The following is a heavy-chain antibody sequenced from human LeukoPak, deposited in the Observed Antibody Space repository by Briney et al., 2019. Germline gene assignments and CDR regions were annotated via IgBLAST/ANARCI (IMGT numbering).Heavy chain of an antibody. CDR2: ISYDGSNK. J-gene: IGHJ4*02. CDR1: GFTFSSYA. D-gene: IGHD1-26*01. Sequence: GGSLRLSCAASGFTFSSYAMSWVRQAPGKGLEWVAVISYDGSNKYYADSVKGRFTISRDNSKNTLYLQMNSLRAEDTAVYYCAKDLGGGSYLLDYWGQGTLVTVSS. CDR3: AKDLGGGSYLLDY. V-gene: IGHV3-30*18.